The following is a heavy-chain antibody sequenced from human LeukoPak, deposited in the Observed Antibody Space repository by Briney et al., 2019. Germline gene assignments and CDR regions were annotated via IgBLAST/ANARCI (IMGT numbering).Heavy chain of an antibody. Sequence: GGSLRLSCAASGFTFSNYAMSWVRQAPGKGLEWVSGISGGGASKYYADSVKGRFTISRDNSKNTLFLQMNSLSVEDTAVYYCAKCSDYHDSSGYYDYWGQGSLVTVSS. V-gene: IGHV3-23*01. CDR1: GFTFSNYA. J-gene: IGHJ4*02. CDR3: AKCSDYHDSSGYYDY. D-gene: IGHD3-22*01. CDR2: ISGGGASK.